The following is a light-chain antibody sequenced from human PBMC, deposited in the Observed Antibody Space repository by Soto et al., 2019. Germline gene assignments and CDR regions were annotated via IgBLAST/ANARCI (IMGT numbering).Light chain of an antibody. J-gene: IGKJ4*01. V-gene: IGKV3-15*01. CDR3: QHYANWPLT. Sequence: EIVMTQSPATLSVSPGEGATLSCRASQGIGNTLAWYQQKPGQTPRLLIYGASTRATGVPARFSGSGSGTDFXLTIXXXXXXXXXVYYCQHYANWPLTFGGGTKV. CDR1: QGIGNT. CDR2: GAS.